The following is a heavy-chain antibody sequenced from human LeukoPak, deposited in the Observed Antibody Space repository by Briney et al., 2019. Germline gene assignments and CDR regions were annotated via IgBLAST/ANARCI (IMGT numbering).Heavy chain of an antibody. CDR1: GVSISSHY. CDR2: ISNSGST. D-gene: IGHD2-15*01. Sequence: SETLSLTCTVSGVSISSHYWTWLRQSPVKGLEWIGDISNSGSTSYNPSLKSRVTISIATSKNQFSLKLSSVTAADTAVYYCGRDALVGYFSYYYMDVWGKGTTVTVSS. V-gene: IGHV4-59*11. J-gene: IGHJ6*03. CDR3: GRDALVGYFSYYYMDV.